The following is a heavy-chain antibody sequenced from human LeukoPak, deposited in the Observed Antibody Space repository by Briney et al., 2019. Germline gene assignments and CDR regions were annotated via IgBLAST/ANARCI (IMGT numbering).Heavy chain of an antibody. Sequence: PGGSLRLSCAASGFTFSSYSMSWVRQAPGKGLEWVSGINWNGGSTGYADSVKGRFTISRDNAKNSLYLQMNSLRAEDTALYHCVAIAAAGEAYWGQGTLVTVSS. J-gene: IGHJ4*02. D-gene: IGHD6-13*01. CDR3: VAIAAAGEAY. CDR1: GFTFSSYS. V-gene: IGHV3-20*01. CDR2: INWNGGST.